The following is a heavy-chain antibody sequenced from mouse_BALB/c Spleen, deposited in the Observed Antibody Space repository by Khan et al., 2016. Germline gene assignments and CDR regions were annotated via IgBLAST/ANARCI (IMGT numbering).Heavy chain of an antibody. Sequence: EGQRQESGGGLVQPGGSLKLSCAASGFDVRRYWMSWVRQAPGKGLEWIGEINPDSSTINYTPSLKDKFIISRDNAKNTLYLQMSKVRSEATALSSCTRLVSCGCLNFWGPGTTLTVSS. CDR3: TRLVSCGCLNF. CDR2: INPDSSTI. V-gene: IGHV4-1*02. J-gene: IGHJ2*01. CDR1: GFDVRRYW. D-gene: IGHD6-2*01.